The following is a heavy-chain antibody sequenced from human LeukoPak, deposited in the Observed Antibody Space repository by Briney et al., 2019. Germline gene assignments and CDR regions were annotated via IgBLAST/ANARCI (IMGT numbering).Heavy chain of an antibody. J-gene: IGHJ4*02. V-gene: IGHV3-11*01. Sequence: PGGSLRLSCAASGFTFSDYYMSWIRQAPGKGLEWVSYISRGGSTTYYSDSVRGRFTISRDNAKNSLYLQMISLRAEDTAVYYCGRAISYSSGIDYWGQGTLVTVSS. D-gene: IGHD5-18*01. CDR1: GFTFSDYY. CDR2: ISRGGSTT. CDR3: GRAISYSSGIDY.